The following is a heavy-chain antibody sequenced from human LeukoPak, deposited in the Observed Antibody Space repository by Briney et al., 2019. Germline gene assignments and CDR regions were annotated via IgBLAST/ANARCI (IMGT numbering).Heavy chain of an antibody. CDR2: VHLSGAS. J-gene: IGHJ3*02. Sequence: SETLSLTCTVPGGSITSSYWSWIRQSPGRGLEWIGEVHLSGASNCNPSLKSRVNMSIDKSRNQLSLELTSVTAADTAIYYCARQGRIAAAALGDTFDIWGQGTMVTVSS. CDR1: GGSITSSY. D-gene: IGHD6-13*01. CDR3: ARQGRIAAAALGDTFDI. V-gene: IGHV4-59*08.